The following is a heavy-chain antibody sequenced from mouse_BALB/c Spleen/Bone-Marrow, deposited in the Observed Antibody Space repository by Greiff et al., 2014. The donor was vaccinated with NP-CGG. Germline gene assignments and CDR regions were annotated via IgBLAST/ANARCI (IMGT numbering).Heavy chain of an antibody. V-gene: IGHV1S53*01. CDR2: ISPGTGSI. CDR1: GYAFTDHA. Sequence: VQLQQSDAELVKPGASVKISCKASGYAFTDHAIHWVKQKPEQGLEWIGYISPGTGSIKYNEKFKDKVTLTADKSSSTAYMQPNSLTSEDSTVYFCNYYGNTFDYWGQGTTLTVSS. CDR3: NYYGNTFDY. D-gene: IGHD1-1*01. J-gene: IGHJ2*01.